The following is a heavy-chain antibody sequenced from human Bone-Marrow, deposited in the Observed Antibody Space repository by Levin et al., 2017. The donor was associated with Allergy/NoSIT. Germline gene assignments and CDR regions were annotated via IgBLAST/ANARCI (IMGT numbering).Heavy chain of an antibody. CDR3: ARNPGSTNWS. CDR2: IYSVGTT. J-gene: IGHJ4*02. CDR1: GFTVSNNY. D-gene: IGHD6-13*01. Sequence: PGASVKVSCAASGFTVSNNYMSWVRQPPGKGLEWVSLIYSVGTTHYADSVRGRFTISRDHSENTLYLQMNNLRAEDTAVYYCARNPGSTNWSWGQGTLVTVSS. V-gene: IGHV3-53*01.